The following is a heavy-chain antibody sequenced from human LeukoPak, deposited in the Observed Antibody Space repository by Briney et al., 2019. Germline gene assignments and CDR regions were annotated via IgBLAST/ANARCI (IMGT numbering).Heavy chain of an antibody. Sequence: GGSLRLSCETSGFTFSSYGMHWVRQAPGKGLQWVAVISFDGTNTDYLDSVKGRFTISRDNSKNTLYLQMNSLTSEYTATYYCAKEKGWELLRSYIDFWGQGTLVTVYS. CDR1: GFTFSSYG. D-gene: IGHD1-26*01. CDR2: ISFDGTNT. J-gene: IGHJ4*02. V-gene: IGHV3-30*18. CDR3: AKEKGWELLRSYIDF.